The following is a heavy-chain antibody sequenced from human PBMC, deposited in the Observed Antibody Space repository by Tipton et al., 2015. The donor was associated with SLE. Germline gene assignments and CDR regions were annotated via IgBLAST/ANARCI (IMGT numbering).Heavy chain of an antibody. V-gene: IGHV4-39*02. J-gene: IGHJ4*02. CDR1: GGSISSSTYY. CDR3: AREATRGHFDF. Sequence: TLSLTCTVSGGSISSSTYYWGWIRQPPGKGLEWIGNIYYSGSTYYNPSLKSRVTISVDTSKNQFSLKLSSVTAADTAVYFCAREATRGHFDFWGQGTLVTVSS. D-gene: IGHD1-26*01. CDR2: IYYSGST.